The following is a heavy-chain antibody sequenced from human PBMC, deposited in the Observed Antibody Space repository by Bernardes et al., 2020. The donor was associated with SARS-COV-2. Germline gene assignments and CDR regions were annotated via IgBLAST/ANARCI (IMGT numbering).Heavy chain of an antibody. Sequence: GGSLRLSCAASGFTFNKYTMNWVRQAPGKGLEWVSSISSSDHIAYYAKSVEGRFTISRDNAKNSLFLQMNSLRDEDTATYYCARGAEGTVFGVLRRRYGMGDWGQGTTVTVSS. J-gene: IGHJ6*02. CDR3: ARGAEGTVFGVLRRRYGMGD. V-gene: IGHV3-48*02. CDR1: GFTFNKYT. D-gene: IGHD3-3*01. CDR2: ISSSDHIA.